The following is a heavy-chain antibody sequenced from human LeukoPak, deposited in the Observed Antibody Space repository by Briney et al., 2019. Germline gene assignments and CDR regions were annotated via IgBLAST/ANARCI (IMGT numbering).Heavy chain of an antibody. Sequence: ASVNVSCKSSGYTFRSFYMHWVRQAPGQGLEWMGIINPSGGSTSFAQKFQGRVTLTRDTSTSTVYMELSSLRSEDTAVYYCARDGVITYFDYWGQGTLVTVSS. V-gene: IGHV1-46*01. CDR1: GYTFRSFY. D-gene: IGHD3-16*02. CDR2: INPSGGST. J-gene: IGHJ4*02. CDR3: ARDGVITYFDY.